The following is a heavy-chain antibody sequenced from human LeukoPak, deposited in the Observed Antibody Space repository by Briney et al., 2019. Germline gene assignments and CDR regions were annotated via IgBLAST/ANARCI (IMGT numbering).Heavy chain of an antibody. CDR1: GDTLSSHG. D-gene: IGHD6-19*01. V-gene: IGHV1-18*01. J-gene: IGHJ4*02. Sequence: ASVKVSCKASGDTLSSHGISWVRQAPGQGLEWMGWISAYNGNTNYAQKLQGRVTMTTDTSTSTAYMELRSLRSDDTAVYYCARDLDPWAVAGVNYWGQGTLVTVSS. CDR2: ISAYNGNT. CDR3: ARDLDPWAVAGVNY.